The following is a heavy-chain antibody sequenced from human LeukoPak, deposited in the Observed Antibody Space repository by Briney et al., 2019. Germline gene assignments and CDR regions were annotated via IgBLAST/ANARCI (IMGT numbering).Heavy chain of an antibody. Sequence: PSETLSLTCAVYGGSFSGYHWSWIRQPPGKGLEWIGEINHSGSTNYNPSLKSRVTISVDTSKNQFSLKLSSVTAADTAVYYCARVWARYFDLWGRGTLVTVSS. CDR3: ARVWARYFDL. D-gene: IGHD7-27*01. J-gene: IGHJ2*01. CDR1: GGSFSGYH. V-gene: IGHV4-34*01. CDR2: INHSGST.